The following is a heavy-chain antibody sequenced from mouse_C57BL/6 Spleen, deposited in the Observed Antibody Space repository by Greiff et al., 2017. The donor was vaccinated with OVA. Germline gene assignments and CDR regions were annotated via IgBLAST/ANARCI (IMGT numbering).Heavy chain of an antibody. CDR2: ISGGGGNT. D-gene: IGHD1-1*01. J-gene: IGHJ3*01. CDR3: ARHGVYSSFAY. Sequence: EVQLVESGGGLVKPGGSLKLSCAASGFTFSSYTMSWVRQTPEKRLEWVATISGGGGNTYYPDSVKGRFTISRDTAKTTLYLQMSSLRSEDTALYYCARHGVYSSFAYWGQGTLVTVSA. V-gene: IGHV5-9*01. CDR1: GFTFSSYT.